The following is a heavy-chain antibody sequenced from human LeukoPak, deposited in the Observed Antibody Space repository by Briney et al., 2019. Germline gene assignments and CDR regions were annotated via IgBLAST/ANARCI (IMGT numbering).Heavy chain of an antibody. V-gene: IGHV1-2*02. J-gene: IGHJ3*02. Sequence: ASVKVSCKASGYTLTGHCMHWVRQAPGQGLEWIGWIIPNSGDTEFAQNFQDRVTVTRDTSISTAYMELSRLTSDDTAVYYCARARGSSSWFASDIWGQGTMVTVSS. CDR2: IIPNSGDT. D-gene: IGHD6-13*01. CDR3: ARARGSSSWFASDI. CDR1: GYTLTGHC.